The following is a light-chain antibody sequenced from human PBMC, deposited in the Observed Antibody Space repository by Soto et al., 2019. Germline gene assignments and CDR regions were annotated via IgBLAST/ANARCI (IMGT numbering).Light chain of an antibody. Sequence: DIVMTQSPDSLAVSLGERATINCKSTQSVLYSSNNMNYLAWYQQKPGQPPKLLIYWASTRGSGVPDRFSGSGSGPDFTLTISSLQAEDVAVYYCHQHLSTPPTFGKETNLQIK. CDR2: WAS. CDR1: QSVLYSSNNMNY. V-gene: IGKV4-1*01. J-gene: IGKJ2*01. CDR3: HQHLSTPPT.